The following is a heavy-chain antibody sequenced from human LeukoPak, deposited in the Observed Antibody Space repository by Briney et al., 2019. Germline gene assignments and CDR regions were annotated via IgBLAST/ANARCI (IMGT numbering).Heavy chain of an antibody. J-gene: IGHJ4*02. CDR2: IYTSGST. Sequence: SETLSLTCTVSGGSISSYYWSWIRQPAGKGLEWIGRIYTSGSTNYNPSLKSRVTISVDKSKNQFSLKLSSVTAADTAVYYRARDAAAAGLYYLDYWGQGTLVTVSS. CDR3: ARDAAAAGLYYLDY. V-gene: IGHV4-4*07. CDR1: GGSISSYY. D-gene: IGHD6-13*01.